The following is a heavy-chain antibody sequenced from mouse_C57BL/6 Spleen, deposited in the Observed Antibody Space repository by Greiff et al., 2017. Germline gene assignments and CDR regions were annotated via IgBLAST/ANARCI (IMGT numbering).Heavy chain of an antibody. V-gene: IGHV1-18*01. CDR1: GYTFTDYN. CDR3: ARRGLYDDYFDY. J-gene: IGHJ2*01. Sequence: EVQRVASGPELVKPGASVKIPCKASGYTFTDYNMDWVKQSHGKSLEWIGDINPNNGGTIYNQKFKGKATLTVDKSSSTAYMELRSLTSEDTAVYYCARRGLYDDYFDYWGQGTTLTVSS. D-gene: IGHD2-4*01. CDR2: INPNNGGT.